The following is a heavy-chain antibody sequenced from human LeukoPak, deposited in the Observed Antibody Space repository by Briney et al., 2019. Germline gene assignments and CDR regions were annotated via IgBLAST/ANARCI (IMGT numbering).Heavy chain of an antibody. CDR3: ASTLFYGDYSFYYYYGMDV. J-gene: IGHJ6*02. V-gene: IGHV1-69*13. CDR2: IIPIFGTA. D-gene: IGHD4-17*01. CDR1: GGTFSSYA. Sequence: VASVKVSCKASGGTFSSYAISWVRQAPGQGLEWMGGIIPIFGTANYAQKFQGGVTITADESTSTAYMELSSLRSEDTAVYYCASTLFYGDYSFYYYYGMDVWGQGTTVTVSS.